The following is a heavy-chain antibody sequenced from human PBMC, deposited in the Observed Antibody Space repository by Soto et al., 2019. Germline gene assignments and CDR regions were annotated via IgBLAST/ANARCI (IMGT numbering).Heavy chain of an antibody. Sequence: GGSLRLSCAASGFTFSIYAMTWVRQAPGKGLEWVSTTGGSGRTTYYADSVKGRFTVSRDNSKNTLDLQMSSLRAEDTAVYYCATVHNTSRPFDYWGQGTLVTVSS. D-gene: IGHD1-20*01. J-gene: IGHJ4*02. V-gene: IGHV3-23*01. CDR1: GFTFSIYA. CDR2: TGGSGRTT. CDR3: ATVHNTSRPFDY.